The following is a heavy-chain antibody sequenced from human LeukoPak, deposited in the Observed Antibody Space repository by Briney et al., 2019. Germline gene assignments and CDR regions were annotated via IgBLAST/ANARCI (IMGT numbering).Heavy chain of an antibody. J-gene: IGHJ4*02. CDR1: GFTFSSYA. Sequence: GGSLRLSCAASGFTFSSYAMSWVRQAPGKGLEWVSAISGSGGSTYYADSVKGRFTISRDNSKNTLYLQMNSLRAEDTAVYYCANQYPYYYDSSGYAYWGQGTLVTVSS. D-gene: IGHD3-22*01. CDR2: ISGSGGST. V-gene: IGHV3-23*01. CDR3: ANQYPYYYDSSGYAY.